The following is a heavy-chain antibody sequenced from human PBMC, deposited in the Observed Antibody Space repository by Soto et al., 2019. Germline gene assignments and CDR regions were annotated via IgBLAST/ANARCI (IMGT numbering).Heavy chain of an antibody. CDR2: TSFDGRNN. D-gene: IGHD6-19*01. Sequence: QLQLVESGGGVVQPGRSLRLSCAASGFTFSAYGMHWVRQGPGKGLEWVADTSFDGRNNFYAASVKGRFTISRDNSKNTLYLQLNSLRAEETSLYYCAKASVAGNCFYYWGHGTLVTVSS. V-gene: IGHV3-30*18. CDR3: AKASVAGNCFYY. CDR1: GFTFSAYG. J-gene: IGHJ4*01.